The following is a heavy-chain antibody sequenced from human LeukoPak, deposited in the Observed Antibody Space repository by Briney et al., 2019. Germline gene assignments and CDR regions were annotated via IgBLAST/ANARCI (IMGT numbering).Heavy chain of an antibody. J-gene: IGHJ4*02. D-gene: IGHD5-18*01. V-gene: IGHV3-30-3*01. CDR2: ISYHGSNK. Sequence: GGSLRLSCAASGFTFSSYAMHWVRQAPGKGLDWVAVISYHGSNKYYADSVKGRFTISRDNSKNTLYLQMNSLRAEDTAVYYCARAQVQLWLRRYFDYWGQGTLVTVSS. CDR3: ARAQVQLWLRRYFDY. CDR1: GFTFSSYA.